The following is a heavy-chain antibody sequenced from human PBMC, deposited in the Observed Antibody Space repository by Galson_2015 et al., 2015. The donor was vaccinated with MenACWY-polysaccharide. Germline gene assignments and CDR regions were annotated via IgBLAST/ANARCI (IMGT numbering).Heavy chain of an antibody. CDR1: EFTFNYYG. D-gene: IGHD1-26*01. V-gene: IGHV3-33*01. J-gene: IGHJ6*03. Sequence: SLRLSGEASEFTFNYYGMQWVRQAPGKGLVWVALIWYDGSNKYYADSVKGRFTISRDNSKNTLYLQLNSLRAEDMAVYYCARAKGGAATVLYDYMDVWGKGTTVTVSS. CDR2: IWYDGSNK. CDR3: ARAKGGAATVLYDYMDV.